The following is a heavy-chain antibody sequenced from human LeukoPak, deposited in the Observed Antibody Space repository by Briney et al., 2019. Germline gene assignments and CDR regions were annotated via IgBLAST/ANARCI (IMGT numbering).Heavy chain of an antibody. Sequence: PGGSLRVSCVPSVDSLRSYAMSGVRQAPRKGLEWVSSICGSGGSTYYADSLKGRFIISRDNSRNTLYVQMNSLRAEDTDVYYCAQARGRLYDSGHHGFDIWGQGTMVTVSS. V-gene: IGHV3-23*01. D-gene: IGHD3-22*01. CDR1: VDSLRSYA. CDR2: ICGSGGST. J-gene: IGHJ3*02. CDR3: AQARGRLYDSGHHGFDI.